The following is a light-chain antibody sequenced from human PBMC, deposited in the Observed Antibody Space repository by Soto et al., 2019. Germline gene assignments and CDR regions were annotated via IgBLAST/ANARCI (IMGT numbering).Light chain of an antibody. CDR1: QTISSW. CDR2: AAS. V-gene: IGKV1-17*01. Sequence: DIQMTQSPSTLSGSVGDRGTITCRASQTISSWLAWYQQKPGKAPKRLIYAASSLQSGVPSRFSGSGSGTEFTLTISSLQPEDFATYYCLQHNSYPRTFGQGTKVDIK. CDR3: LQHNSYPRT. J-gene: IGKJ1*01.